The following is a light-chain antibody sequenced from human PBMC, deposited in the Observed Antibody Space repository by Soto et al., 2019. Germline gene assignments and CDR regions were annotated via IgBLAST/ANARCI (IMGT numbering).Light chain of an antibody. V-gene: IGKV3-11*01. CDR1: QSVSSY. J-gene: IGKJ4*01. CDR3: QQRRNWPPLT. Sequence: EIVLTQSPATLSLSPGERATLSCRASQSVSSYLAWYQQKPGQAPSLLIYGASNRATGIPARFSGSGSGTDFTLTISCLEPEDFAVYFCQQRRNWPPLTFGGGTKVEI. CDR2: GAS.